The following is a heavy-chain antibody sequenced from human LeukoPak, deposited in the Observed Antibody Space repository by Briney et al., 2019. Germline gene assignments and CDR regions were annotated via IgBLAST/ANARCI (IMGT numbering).Heavy chain of an antibody. CDR3: ARDSRGYPY. CDR2: INWNGGST. Sequence: GGSLRLSCAASGFTFDDYGMSWVRQAPGKGLEWVSGINWNGGSTGYADSVKGRFTISRDNAKKSLYLEMNSLRAEDMGLYYCARDSRGYPYWGQGTLVTVSS. CDR1: GFTFDDYG. J-gene: IGHJ4*02. D-gene: IGHD3-22*01. V-gene: IGHV3-20*04.